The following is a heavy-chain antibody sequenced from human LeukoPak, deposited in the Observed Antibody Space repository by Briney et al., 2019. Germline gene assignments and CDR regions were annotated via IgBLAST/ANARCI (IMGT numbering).Heavy chain of an antibody. CDR1: GYKFNAYW. Sequence: RGESLKISCKGSGYKFNAYWIAWVRQMPGKGLEWMGIIYPDDSDTRYSPSFQGQVTISADKSVSIAYLQWSSLKASDTAMYYCARPNITSYYDSRGYDAFDVWGQGAMVIVSS. CDR2: IYPDDSDT. V-gene: IGHV5-51*01. D-gene: IGHD3-22*01. CDR3: ARPNITSYYDSRGYDAFDV. J-gene: IGHJ3*01.